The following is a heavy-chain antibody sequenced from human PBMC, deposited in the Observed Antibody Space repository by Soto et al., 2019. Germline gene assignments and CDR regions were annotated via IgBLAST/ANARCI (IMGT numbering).Heavy chain of an antibody. CDR3: ARPVGVAGYYYYYGMDA. CDR2: ISYDGSNK. CDR1: VFTFSSYA. J-gene: IGHJ6*02. V-gene: IGHV3-30-3*01. D-gene: IGHD6-19*01. Sequence: GGSLRLSCAASVFTFSSYAMHWVRQAPGKGLEWVAVISYDGSNKYYADSVKGRFTISRDNSKNTLYLQMNSLRAEDTAVYYCARPVGVAGYYYYYGMDAWGHGTTVTV.